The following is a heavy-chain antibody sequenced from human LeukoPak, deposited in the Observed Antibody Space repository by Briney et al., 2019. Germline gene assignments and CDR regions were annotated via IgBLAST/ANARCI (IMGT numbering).Heavy chain of an antibody. CDR1: GFSLRTSW. V-gene: IGHV3-7*04. D-gene: IGHD3-10*01. Sequence: GGSLRLSCAASGFSLRTSWMSWVCQGPRKGLEWVGNIKQDGSEKNYVDSVKGRFTISRDNAKNSLYPQMNSLRAEDTAVYYCAKDGGGPLDWGQGTLVTVSS. J-gene: IGHJ4*02. CDR3: AKDGGGPLD. CDR2: IKQDGSEK.